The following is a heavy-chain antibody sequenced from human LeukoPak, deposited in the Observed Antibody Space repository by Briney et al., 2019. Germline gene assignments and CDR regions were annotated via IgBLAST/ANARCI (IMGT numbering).Heavy chain of an antibody. CDR2: IYTSGST. J-gene: IGHJ4*02. V-gene: IGHV4-61*02. CDR1: GGSISSGSYY. CDR3: ARVDGYNYYFDY. D-gene: IGHD5-24*01. Sequence: PSETLSLTGTVSGGSISSGSYYWSWIRQPAGKGLEWIGRIYTSGSTNYNPSLKSRVTISVDTSKNQFSLKLSSVTAADTAVYYCARVDGYNYYFDYWGQGTLVTVSS.